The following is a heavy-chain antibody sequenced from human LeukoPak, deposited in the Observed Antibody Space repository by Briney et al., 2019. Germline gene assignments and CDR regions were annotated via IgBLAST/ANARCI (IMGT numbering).Heavy chain of an antibody. J-gene: IGHJ5*02. Sequence: PSETLSLTCTVSGGSISSYYWSWIRQPPGKGLEWIGYIYTSGSTNYNPSLKSRVTISVDTSKNQFSLKLSPVTAADTAVYYCARLHGNWFDPWGQGTLVTVSS. CDR1: GGSISSYY. V-gene: IGHV4-4*09. CDR3: ARLHGNWFDP. CDR2: IYTSGST.